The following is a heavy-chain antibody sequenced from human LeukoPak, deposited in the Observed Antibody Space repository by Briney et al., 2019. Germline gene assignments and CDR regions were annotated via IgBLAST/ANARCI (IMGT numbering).Heavy chain of an antibody. D-gene: IGHD2-2*01. V-gene: IGHV3-21*01. CDR2: ISSSSSYI. J-gene: IGHJ6*02. CDR1: GFTFSSYG. CDR3: ARDARYCSSTSCFYGMDV. Sequence: GGSLRLSCAASGFTFSSYGMHWVRQAPGKGLEWVSSISSSSSYIYYADSVKGRFTISRDNAKNSLYLQMNSLRAEDTAVYYCARDARYCSSTSCFYGMDVWGQGTTVTVSS.